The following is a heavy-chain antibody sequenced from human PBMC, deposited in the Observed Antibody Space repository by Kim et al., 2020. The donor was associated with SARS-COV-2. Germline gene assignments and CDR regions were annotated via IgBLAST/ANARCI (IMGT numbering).Heavy chain of an antibody. CDR3: ARQGVVPAAMKLYGMDV. J-gene: IGHJ6*02. D-gene: IGHD2-2*01. Sequence: RKSQVTIAVDTSKNQFSLKLSSVTAADTAVYYCARQGVVPAAMKLYGMDVWGQGTTVTVSS. V-gene: IGHV4-39*01.